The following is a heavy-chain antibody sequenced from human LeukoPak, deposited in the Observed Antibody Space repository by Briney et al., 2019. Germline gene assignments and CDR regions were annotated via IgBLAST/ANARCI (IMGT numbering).Heavy chain of an antibody. CDR3: ARGPVGATFVFDY. CDR2: INAGNGNT. J-gene: IGHJ4*02. D-gene: IGHD1-26*01. V-gene: IGHV1-3*01. CDR1: GYTFTSYA. Sequence: GASVKVSCKASGYTFTSYAMHWVRQAPGQRLEWMGWINAGNGNTKYSQEFQGRVTITRDTSASTAYMELSSLRSEDTAVYYCARGPVGATFVFDYWGQGTLVTVSS.